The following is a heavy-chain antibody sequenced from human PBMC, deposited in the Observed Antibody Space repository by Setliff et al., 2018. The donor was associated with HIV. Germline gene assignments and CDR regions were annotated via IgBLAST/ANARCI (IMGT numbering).Heavy chain of an antibody. J-gene: IGHJ4*02. Sequence: SATLSLTCTVSGGSISSGSYYWSWIRQPAGKGLEWIGHIYTSGSTNYNPSLKCRVTIAVDTSKNQFSLRLTSVTADDTAVYYFARERSRGYTDPPRFDYWGQGTLVTVAS. CDR3: ARERSRGYTDPPRFDY. V-gene: IGHV4-61*09. D-gene: IGHD5-18*01. CDR2: IYTSGST. CDR1: GGSISSGSYY.